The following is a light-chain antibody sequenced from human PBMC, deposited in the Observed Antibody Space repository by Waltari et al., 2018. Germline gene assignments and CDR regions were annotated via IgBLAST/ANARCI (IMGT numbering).Light chain of an antibody. V-gene: IGLV2-11*01. J-gene: IGLJ2*01. CDR1: SSDVGGYNY. Sequence: QSALTQPRSVSGSPGQSVTISCTGTSSDVGGYNYVSWYQQHPGKAPKLMMYDVSKRPSGVPDRFSGSESGNTASLTISGLQAEDEADYYCCSYAGSYTLVFGGGTKLTVL. CDR3: CSYAGSYTLV. CDR2: DVS.